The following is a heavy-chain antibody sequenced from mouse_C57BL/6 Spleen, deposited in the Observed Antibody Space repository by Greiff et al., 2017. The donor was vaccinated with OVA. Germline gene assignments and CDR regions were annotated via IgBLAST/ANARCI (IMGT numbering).Heavy chain of an antibody. J-gene: IGHJ4*01. CDR3: ATTVVAKAMDY. Sequence: QVQLQQSGAELVRPGTSVKVSCKASGYAFTNYLIEWVKQRPGQGLEWIGVINPGSGGTNYNEKFKGKATLTADKSSSTAYMQLSSLTSEDSAVYFCATTVVAKAMDYWGQGTSVTVSS. V-gene: IGHV1-54*01. D-gene: IGHD1-1*01. CDR1: GYAFTNYL. CDR2: INPGSGGT.